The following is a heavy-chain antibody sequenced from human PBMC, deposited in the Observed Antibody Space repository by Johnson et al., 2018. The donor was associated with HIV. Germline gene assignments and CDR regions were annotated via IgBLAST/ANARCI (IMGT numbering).Heavy chain of an antibody. CDR1: GFTFRSYA. CDR3: AKDIAAACNDAFDI. V-gene: IGHV3-30-3*01. CDR2: ISYDGNIK. J-gene: IGHJ3*02. D-gene: IGHD6-13*01. Sequence: QVQLVESGGGVVQPGRSLRLSCAASGFTFRSYAMHWVRQAPGKGLEWVAVISYDGNIKFYADYVKGRFSISRDNSKNTLFLDMNSLRAEDTALYYCAKDIAAACNDAFDIWGQGTLVTVSS.